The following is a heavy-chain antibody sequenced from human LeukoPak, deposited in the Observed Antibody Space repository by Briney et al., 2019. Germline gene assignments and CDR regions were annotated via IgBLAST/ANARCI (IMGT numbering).Heavy chain of an antibody. D-gene: IGHD2-15*01. CDR2: IRGSGIRT. V-gene: IGHV3-23*01. CDR1: GFTFSSYG. CDR3: AKGGGSIGRSYYFDY. J-gene: IGHJ4*02. Sequence: PGGSLRLSCAATGFTFSSYGMSWVRQAPGKGLEWVSAIRGSGIRTYYADSVNGRFTISRDNSKNTLYLQMNSLRAEDTAVYYCAKGGGSIGRSYYFDYWGQGTLVTVSS.